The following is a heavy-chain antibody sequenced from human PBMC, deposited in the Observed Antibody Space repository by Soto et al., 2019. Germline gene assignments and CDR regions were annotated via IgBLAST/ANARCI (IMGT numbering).Heavy chain of an antibody. CDR2: IYPDDSDT. CDR1: GFNFPTFW. D-gene: IGHD2-2*01. V-gene: IGHV5-51*01. J-gene: IGHJ6*02. Sequence: GESLKISCKHSGFNFPTFWIAWVRQMPGKVLEWMGTIYPDDSDTRYSPSFQGQVTISADKSIQTAYLQWGSLKASDTAMYYCARLVPDYYYYGMDVWGQGTTVTVSS. CDR3: ARLVPDYYYYGMDV.